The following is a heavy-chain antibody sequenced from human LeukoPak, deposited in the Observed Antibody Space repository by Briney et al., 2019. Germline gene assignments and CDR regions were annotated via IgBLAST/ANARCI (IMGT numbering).Heavy chain of an antibody. V-gene: IGHV4-61*01. CDR3: ARERYGSGSYDY. CDR2: IYYSGST. D-gene: IGHD3-10*01. Sequence: PSETLSLTCTVSGGSVSSGSYYWSWIRQPPGKGLEWIGYIYYSGSTNYNPSLKSRVTISVDTPKNQFSLKLSSVTAADAAVYYCARERYGSGSYDYWGQGTLVTVSS. J-gene: IGHJ4*02. CDR1: GGSVSSGSYY.